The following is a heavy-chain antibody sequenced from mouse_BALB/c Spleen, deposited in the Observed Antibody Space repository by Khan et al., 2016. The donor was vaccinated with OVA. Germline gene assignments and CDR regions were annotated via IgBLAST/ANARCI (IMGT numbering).Heavy chain of an antibody. D-gene: IGHD2-14*01. J-gene: IGHJ4*01. V-gene: IGHV1-4*01. CDR3: ARRTTGYTMDY. CDR2: INPRSGYT. Sequence: QVQLQQSGAELARPGASVRMSCKASGYTFTSNTMHWVKKRPGQGLEWIGYINPRSGYTNFNQNFKDKATLTADKSSSTAYMQLSSLTSEDSAVYYCARRTTGYTMDYWGQGTSGNVSS. CDR1: GYTFTSNT.